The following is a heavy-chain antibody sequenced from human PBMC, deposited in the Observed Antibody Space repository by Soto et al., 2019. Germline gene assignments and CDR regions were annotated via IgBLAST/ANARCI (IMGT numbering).Heavy chain of an antibody. CDR1: GGSNSRYL. CDR3: ARDIAAHLIPDAFDI. D-gene: IGHD6-6*01. CDR2: IIPIFRTA. J-gene: IGHJ3*02. V-gene: IGHV1-69*01. Sequence: SSVKGSRKGFGGSNSRYLSSCLRQAPAQGLDWMGGIIPIFRTANYAQKFQGRVTITADESTSTAYMELSSLRSEDTAVYYCARDIAAHLIPDAFDIWGQGTMVTVS.